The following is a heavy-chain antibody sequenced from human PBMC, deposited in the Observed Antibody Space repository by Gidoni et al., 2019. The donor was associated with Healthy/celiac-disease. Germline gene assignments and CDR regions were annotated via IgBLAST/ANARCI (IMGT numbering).Heavy chain of an antibody. J-gene: IGHJ5*02. Sequence: QVQLVQSGAAVKKPGASVKVSCQATGSTFTGSYMHWVRQAPGQGLEWMGWINPNSGDTNYAQKFQGRVTMTRDTSISTAYMELSRLRSDDTAVYYCARDRAIVATFSNWFDPWGQGTLVTVSS. D-gene: IGHD5-12*01. CDR1: GSTFTGSY. V-gene: IGHV1-2*02. CDR3: ARDRAIVATFSNWFDP. CDR2: INPNSGDT.